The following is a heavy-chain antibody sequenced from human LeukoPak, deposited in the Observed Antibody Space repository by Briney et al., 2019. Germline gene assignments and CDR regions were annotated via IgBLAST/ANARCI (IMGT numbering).Heavy chain of an antibody. CDR1: GFTFSSYS. V-gene: IGHV3-21*01. CDR2: ISSSSSYI. D-gene: IGHD3-10*01. J-gene: IGHJ3*02. Sequence: GGSLRLSCAASGFTFSSYSMNWVRQAPGKGLEWVSSISSSSSYIYYADSVKGRFTISRDNAKNSLYLQMNSLRAEDTAVYYCARDRVGENAFDIWGQGTMVTVSS. CDR3: ARDRVGENAFDI.